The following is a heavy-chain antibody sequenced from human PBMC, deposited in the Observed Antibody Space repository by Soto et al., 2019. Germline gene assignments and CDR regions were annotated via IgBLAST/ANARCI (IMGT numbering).Heavy chain of an antibody. CDR2: IYYSGNT. Sequence: SETLSLTCTVSGGSISGYYWSWIRQPPGKGLEWIGYIYYSGNTNYNPSLKSRVTISVDTSKNQFSLKLSSVTAADTAVYYCARRYCSGGSCPTDYWGQGTLVTDSS. J-gene: IGHJ4*02. CDR3: ARRYCSGGSCPTDY. D-gene: IGHD2-15*01. CDR1: GGSISGYY. V-gene: IGHV4-59*08.